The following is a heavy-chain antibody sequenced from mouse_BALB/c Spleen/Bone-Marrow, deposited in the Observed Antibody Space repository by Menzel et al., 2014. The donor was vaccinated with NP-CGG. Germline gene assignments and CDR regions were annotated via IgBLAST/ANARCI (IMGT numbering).Heavy chain of an antibody. CDR2: ISSYNDAT. Sequence: LVRTGASVKISCKASGYSFTGYYIQWVRQSHGKSLEWIGYISSYNDATNYNQKFKGKATFTLDTSSSAACMQFNSLTSEDSAVYYCARNFDSWGQGTTLTVSS. CDR3: ARNFDS. V-gene: IGHV1S34*01. J-gene: IGHJ2*01. CDR1: GYSFTGYY.